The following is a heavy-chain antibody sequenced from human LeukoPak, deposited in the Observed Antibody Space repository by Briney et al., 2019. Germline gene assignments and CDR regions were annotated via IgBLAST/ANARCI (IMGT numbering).Heavy chain of an antibody. CDR3: ARGITFNPSTPHNWFDP. CDR2: IIPIFGTA. D-gene: IGHD1-14*01. J-gene: IGHJ5*02. V-gene: IGHV1-69*13. Sequence: ASVKVSCKASGGTFSSYAISWVRQAPGQGLEWMGGIIPIFGTANYAQKFQGRVTTTADESTSTAYMELSSLRSEDTAVYYCARGITFNPSTPHNWFDPWGQGTLVTVSS. CDR1: GGTFSSYA.